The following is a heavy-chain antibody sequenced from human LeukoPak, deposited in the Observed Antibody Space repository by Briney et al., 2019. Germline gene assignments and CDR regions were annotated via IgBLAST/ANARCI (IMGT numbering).Heavy chain of an antibody. J-gene: IGHJ4*02. D-gene: IGHD6-13*01. CDR3: AKEPDTFPPLTMYSSSWPMDY. Sequence: SGGSLRLSCAASGFTFSSYGMHWVRQAPGKGLEWVAVISYDGSNKYYADSVKGRFTISRDNSKNTLYLQMNSLRAEDTAVYYCAKEPDTFPPLTMYSSSWPMDYWGQGTLVTVSS. V-gene: IGHV3-30*18. CDR1: GFTFSSYG. CDR2: ISYDGSNK.